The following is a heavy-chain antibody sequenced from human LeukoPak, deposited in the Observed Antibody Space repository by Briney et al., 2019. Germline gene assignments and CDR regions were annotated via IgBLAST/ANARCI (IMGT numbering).Heavy chain of an antibody. V-gene: IGHV1-46*01. CDR3: ARDPYYGSGSNNYFDY. CDR1: GYTFISHY. CDR2: IDPSGGST. D-gene: IGHD3-10*01. Sequence: ASVKVSCKASGYTFISHYMHWVRQAPGQGLEWMGIIDPSGGSTNYAQKFQGRVTMTRDTSTSKVYMELSNLRSEDTAVYYCARDPYYGSGSNNYFDYWGQGTLVTVSS. J-gene: IGHJ4*02.